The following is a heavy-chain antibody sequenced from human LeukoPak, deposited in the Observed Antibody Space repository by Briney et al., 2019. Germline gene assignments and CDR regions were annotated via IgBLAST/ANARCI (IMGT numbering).Heavy chain of an antibody. J-gene: IGHJ4*02. V-gene: IGHV3-7*01. CDR3: ARDHGLQMIARRGFDF. CDR2: IKQDGSEK. Sequence: PGGSLRLSCAASGFMFSSNWMSWVRLAPGKGLEWVANIKQDGSEKYYVGSVKGRFTISRDNAKNSLYLQMNSLRAEDTAVYHCARDHGLQMIARRGFDFWGQGTLVTVSS. D-gene: IGHD2-21*01. CDR1: GFMFSSNW.